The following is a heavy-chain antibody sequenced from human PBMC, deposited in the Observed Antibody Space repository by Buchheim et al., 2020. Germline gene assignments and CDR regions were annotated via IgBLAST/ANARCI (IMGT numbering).Heavy chain of an antibody. Sequence: EVQLVESGGGLVQPGGSLRLSCAASGFTFSSYRMSWVRQAPGKGLEWVANIKQDGSEKYYVDSVKGRFTISRDNAKNSLYLQMNSLRAEDTAVYYCARGTNWSVYYYYMDVWGKGTT. V-gene: IGHV3-7*01. D-gene: IGHD1-1*01. J-gene: IGHJ6*03. CDR2: IKQDGSEK. CDR1: GFTFSSYR. CDR3: ARGTNWSVYYYYMDV.